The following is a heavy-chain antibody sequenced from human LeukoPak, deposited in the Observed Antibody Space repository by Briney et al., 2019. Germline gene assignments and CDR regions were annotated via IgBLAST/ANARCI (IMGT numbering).Heavy chain of an antibody. Sequence: GGSLRLSCEASGFTFTSYSMNWVRQAPGKGLEWVSSISINSSYIYYADSVKGRFTISRDNAKNSLYLQMNSLRAEDTAVYYCARDSMRCSGSYLYFDYWGQGTLVTVSS. CDR1: GFTFTSYS. D-gene: IGHD1-26*01. CDR3: ARDSMRCSGSYLYFDY. CDR2: ISINSSYI. J-gene: IGHJ4*02. V-gene: IGHV3-21*01.